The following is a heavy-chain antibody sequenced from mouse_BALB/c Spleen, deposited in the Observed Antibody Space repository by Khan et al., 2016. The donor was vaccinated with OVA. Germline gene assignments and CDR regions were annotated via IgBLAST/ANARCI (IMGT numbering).Heavy chain of an antibody. CDR3: ARRGYDYGRGALFAY. CDR1: GFSLTDYS. V-gene: IGHV2-2*02. D-gene: IGHD2-4*01. J-gene: IGHJ3*01. Sequence: QVQLKQSGPGLVQPSQSLSITCTVSGFSLTDYSVHWVRQSPGKGLEWLGVIWSAGSTDYNAAFISRLTISKDNSRSQVFFKMHSLKPNDTAIYXCARRGYDYGRGALFAYWGQGTLVTVSS. CDR2: IWSAGST.